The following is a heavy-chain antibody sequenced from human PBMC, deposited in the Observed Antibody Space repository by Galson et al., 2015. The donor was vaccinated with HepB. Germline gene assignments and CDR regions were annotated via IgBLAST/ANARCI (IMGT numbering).Heavy chain of an antibody. J-gene: IGHJ4*02. CDR1: GYTFTNYY. D-gene: IGHD3-22*01. Sequence: SVKVSCKASGYTFTNYYIHWVRQAPGQGLEWMGIMNPSDGSTKYAQRFQGTVTMTRDTSTNRAHMELRSLRSEDTAVYFCARGVSTYYFDNSGYLVDYWGQGTLVTVSS. CDR3: ARGVSTYYFDNSGYLVDY. CDR2: MNPSDGST. V-gene: IGHV1-46*01.